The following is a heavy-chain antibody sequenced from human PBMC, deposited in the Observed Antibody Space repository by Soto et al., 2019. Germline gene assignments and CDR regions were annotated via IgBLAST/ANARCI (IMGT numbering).Heavy chain of an antibody. Sequence: SETLSLTCTVSGGSISSYYWSWIRQPPGKGLEWIGYIYYSGSTNYNPSLKSRVTISVDTSKNQFSLKLSSVTAADTAVYYCARLVGSRTLYYYYYGMDVWGQGTTVTVSS. CDR2: IYYSGST. CDR1: GGSISSYY. V-gene: IGHV4-59*08. CDR3: ARLVGSRTLYYYYYGMDV. D-gene: IGHD1-26*01. J-gene: IGHJ6*02.